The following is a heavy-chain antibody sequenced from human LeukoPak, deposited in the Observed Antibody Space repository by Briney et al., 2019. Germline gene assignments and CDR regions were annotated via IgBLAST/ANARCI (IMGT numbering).Heavy chain of an antibody. J-gene: IGHJ4*02. CDR2: IYSGGST. V-gene: IGHV3-53*01. D-gene: IGHD3-22*01. CDR3: AKDTTYYYDSSGYPRTYYFDY. CDR1: GFTVSSNY. Sequence: PGGSLRLSCAASGFTVSSNYMSWVRQAPGKGLEWVSVIYSGGSTYYADSVKGRFTISRDNSKNTLYLQMNSLRAEDTAVYYCAKDTTYYYDSSGYPRTYYFDYWGQGTLVTVSS.